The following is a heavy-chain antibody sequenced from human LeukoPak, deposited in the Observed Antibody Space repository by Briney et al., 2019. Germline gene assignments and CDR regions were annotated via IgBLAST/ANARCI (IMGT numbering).Heavy chain of an antibody. CDR2: IYYSGST. CDR1: GGSISSYY. V-gene: IGHV4-59*01. CDR3: ARERWGYSYGGPFDY. D-gene: IGHD5-18*01. Sequence: SETLSLTCTVSGGSISSYYWSWIRQPPGKGLEWIGYIYYSGSTNYNPSLKSRVTISVDTSKNQFSLKLSSVTAADTAVYCCARERWGYSYGGPFDYWGQGTLVTVSS. J-gene: IGHJ4*02.